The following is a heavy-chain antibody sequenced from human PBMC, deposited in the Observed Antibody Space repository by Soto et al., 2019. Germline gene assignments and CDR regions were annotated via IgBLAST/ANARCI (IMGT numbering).Heavy chain of an antibody. D-gene: IGHD6-13*01. V-gene: IGHV3-23*01. CDR3: AQDLGSSWYHYNSFAP. Sequence: EVQLLESGGGLVQPGGSLRLSCAASGFTFSGYAMSWVSQAPGKGLEWVSAIGSGSPFYADSVKGRFTISRDNANSMLYLQMNSLRADDTAVYFCAQDLGSSWYHYNSFAPGGQGTLVTVSS. CDR2: IGSGSP. J-gene: IGHJ5*02. CDR1: GFTFSGYA.